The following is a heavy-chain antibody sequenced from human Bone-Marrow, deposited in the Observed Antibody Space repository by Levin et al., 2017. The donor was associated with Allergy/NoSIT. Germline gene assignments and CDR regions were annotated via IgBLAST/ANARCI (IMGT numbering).Heavy chain of an antibody. V-gene: IGHV3-33*01. J-gene: IGHJ6*02. CDR2: IWYDGSNK. CDR1: GFTFSSYG. D-gene: IGHD6-13*01. CDR3: AREYSSSWYYYYYYGMDV. Sequence: GGSLRLSCAASGFTFSSYGMHWVRQAPGKGLEWVAVIWYDGSNKYYADSVKGRFTISRDNSKNTLYLQMNSLRAEDTAVYYCAREYSSSWYYYYYYGMDVWGQGTTVTVSS.